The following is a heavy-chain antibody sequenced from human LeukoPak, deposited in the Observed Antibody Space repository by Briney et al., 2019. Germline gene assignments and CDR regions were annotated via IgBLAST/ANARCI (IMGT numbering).Heavy chain of an antibody. V-gene: IGHV4-59*01. CDR1: GGSISSYY. CDR2: IYYSGST. J-gene: IGHJ4*02. Sequence: SETLSLTCTVSGGSISSYYWSWIRQPPGKGLEWIGYIYYSGSTNYNPSLKSRVTISVDTSKNQFSLKLSSVTAADTAVYYCARFSESNFDYWGQGTLVTVSS. CDR3: ARFSESNFDY. D-gene: IGHD2/OR15-2a*01.